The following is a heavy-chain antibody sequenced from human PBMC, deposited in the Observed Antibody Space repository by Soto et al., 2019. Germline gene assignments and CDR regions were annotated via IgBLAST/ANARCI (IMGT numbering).Heavy chain of an antibody. CDR2: INPNSGGT. D-gene: IGHD2-2*01. Sequence: ASVKVSCKASGYTFTGYYMHWVRQAPGQGLEWMGWINPNSGGTNYAQKFQGWVTMTRDTSISTAYMELSRLRSDDTAVYYCARSPDIVVVPAARNYGMDVWGQGTTVTVSS. J-gene: IGHJ6*02. V-gene: IGHV1-2*04. CDR1: GYTFTGYY. CDR3: ARSPDIVVVPAARNYGMDV.